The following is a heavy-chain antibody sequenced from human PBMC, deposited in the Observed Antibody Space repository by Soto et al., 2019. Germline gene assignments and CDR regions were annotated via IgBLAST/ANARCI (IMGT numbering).Heavy chain of an antibody. J-gene: IGHJ4*02. V-gene: IGHV1-2*02. CDR1: GHTFTGHH. CDR3: GLEPTGTGGFDY. CDR2: IELDIGDT. Sequence: QVQMVQSGAEMKKPGASVKVSCKASGHTFTGHHMHWVRQAPGQGLEWMGLIELDIGDTKYAQKFHGRVTSTSDTSITTAYMELRGLRSDDTAVYYCGLEPTGTGGFDYWGQGTMVTVSS. D-gene: IGHD7-27*01.